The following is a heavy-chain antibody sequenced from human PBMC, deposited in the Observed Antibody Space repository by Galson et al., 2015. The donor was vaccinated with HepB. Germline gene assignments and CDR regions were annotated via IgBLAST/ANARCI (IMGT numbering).Heavy chain of an antibody. CDR1: GGTLSSYA. J-gene: IGHJ5*02. CDR3: ARATTVTLNWFDP. D-gene: IGHD4-17*01. CDR2: IIPIFGTA. Sequence: SVKVSCKASGGTLSSYAISWVRQAPGQGLEWMGGIIPIFGTANYAQKFQGRVTITADESTSTAYMELSSLRSEDTAVYYCARATTVTLNWFDPWGQGTLVTVSS. V-gene: IGHV1-69*13.